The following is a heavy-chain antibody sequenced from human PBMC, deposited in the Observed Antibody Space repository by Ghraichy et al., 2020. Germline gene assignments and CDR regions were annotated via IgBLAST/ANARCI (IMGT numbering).Heavy chain of an antibody. CDR1: GGSFSDYY. CDR2: INHSGST. Sequence: SETLSLTCAVYGGSFSDYYWSWIRQPPGKGLEWIGEINHSGSTNYNPSLKSRVTISVDTSKNQFSLKLSSVTAADTAVYYCAVSYSSGRFYFDYWGQGTLVTVSS. CDR3: AVSYSSGRFYFDY. V-gene: IGHV4-34*01. J-gene: IGHJ4*02. D-gene: IGHD6-19*01.